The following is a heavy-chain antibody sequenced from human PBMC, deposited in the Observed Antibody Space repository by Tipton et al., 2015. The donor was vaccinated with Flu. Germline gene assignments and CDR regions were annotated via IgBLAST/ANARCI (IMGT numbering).Heavy chain of an antibody. CDR1: GGTFRSYA. V-gene: IGHV1-69*01. J-gene: IGHJ4*02. CDR2: ISPMFGTA. D-gene: IGHD2-2*01. Sequence: QLVQSGAEVKKPGSTVKVSCKASGGTFRSYAINWVRQAPGQGLEWMGGISPMFGTANYAQKFQGRVTINADESTSTAYMELSSLRSEDTAVYYCARGGGPYCSSTSCYDTDYWGQGTLVTVSS. CDR3: ARGGGPYCSSTSCYDTDY.